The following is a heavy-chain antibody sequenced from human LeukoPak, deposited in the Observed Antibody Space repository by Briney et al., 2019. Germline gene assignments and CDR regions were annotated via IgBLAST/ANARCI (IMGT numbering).Heavy chain of an antibody. V-gene: IGHV4-39*01. D-gene: IGHD6-19*01. Sequence: PSETLSLTCTVSGGSISSSSYYWGWIRQPPGKGLEWIGSIYYSGSTYYNPSLKSRVTISVDTSKNQFSLKLSSVTAADTAVYYCARREQWLVLARWGQGTPVTVSS. CDR3: ARREQWLVLAR. J-gene: IGHJ4*01. CDR1: GGSISSSSYY. CDR2: IYYSGST.